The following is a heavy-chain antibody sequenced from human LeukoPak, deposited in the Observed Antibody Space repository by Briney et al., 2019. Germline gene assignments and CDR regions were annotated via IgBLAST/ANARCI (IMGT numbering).Heavy chain of an antibody. CDR1: GYTFTGYY. D-gene: IGHD3-16*01. CDR3: ARGGRYYDYVWGSYIIEVYFDY. J-gene: IGHJ4*02. CDR2: INPNSGGT. V-gene: IGHV1-2*02. Sequence: ASVKVSCKASGYTFTGYYMHWVRQAPGQGLEWMGWINPNSGGTNYAQKFQGRVTMTRDTSISTAYMELCRLRSDDTAVYYCARGGRYYDYVWGSYIIEVYFDYWGQGTLVTVSS.